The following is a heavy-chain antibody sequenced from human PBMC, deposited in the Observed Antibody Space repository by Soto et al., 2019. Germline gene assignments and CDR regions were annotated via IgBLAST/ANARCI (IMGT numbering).Heavy chain of an antibody. CDR1: GNTFSSYL. V-gene: IGHV5-51*01. Sequence: GESLKISCKVSGNTFSSYLISWVRQMPVKGLEWMGIIYPGDSDTRYSPSFQGQVTISVDKSITTAYLQWSSLKASDTAMYYCARLESGSYSASHQENFDYWGQGTLVTVCS. CDR2: IYPGDSDT. CDR3: ARLESGSYSASHQENFDY. D-gene: IGHD1-26*01. J-gene: IGHJ4*02.